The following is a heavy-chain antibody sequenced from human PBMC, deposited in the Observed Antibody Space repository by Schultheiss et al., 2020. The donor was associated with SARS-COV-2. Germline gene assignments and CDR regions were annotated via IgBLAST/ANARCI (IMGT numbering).Heavy chain of an antibody. Sequence: SETLSLTCSVSGGSITSYYWTWIRQPPGGGLEWIGNIHYSGSTNYNTSLKSRITISVDRSNKQFSLKMSSVTDADTAVYYCARDEGDLGYWGQGTLVTVSS. CDR1: GGSITSYY. V-gene: IGHV4-59*01. CDR3: ARDEGDLGY. J-gene: IGHJ4*02. CDR2: IHYSGST.